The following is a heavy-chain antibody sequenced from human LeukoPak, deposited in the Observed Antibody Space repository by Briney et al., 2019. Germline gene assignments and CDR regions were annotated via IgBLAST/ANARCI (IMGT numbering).Heavy chain of an antibody. D-gene: IGHD2-2*01. J-gene: IGHJ1*01. CDR1: GFTFSNYW. CDR2: IQQHGSET. V-gene: IGHV3-7*01. CDR3: ATYSSSNGREFQY. Sequence: GGSLRLSCEGSGFTFSNYWMRWVRQAPGKGREGVANIQQHGSETYYGDSVKGRFTISRDNAKNSLYLQMNSLRAEDTAVYYCATYSSSNGREFQYWGQGTLVTVSS.